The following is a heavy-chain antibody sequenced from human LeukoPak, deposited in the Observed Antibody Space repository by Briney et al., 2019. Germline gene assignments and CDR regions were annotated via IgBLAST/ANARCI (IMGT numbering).Heavy chain of an antibody. D-gene: IGHD6-19*01. CDR1: GGSISNYY. CDR3: ARHGGWLAGARN. J-gene: IGHJ4*02. Sequence: SETLSLTCTVSGGSISNYYWSWIRQSPGKGLEWIGYIYYSGSTNYNPSIKSRVTISVDTSKNQFSLKLTSVTAADTAVYYCARHGGWLAGARNWGQGTLVTVSS. V-gene: IGHV4-59*08. CDR2: IYYSGST.